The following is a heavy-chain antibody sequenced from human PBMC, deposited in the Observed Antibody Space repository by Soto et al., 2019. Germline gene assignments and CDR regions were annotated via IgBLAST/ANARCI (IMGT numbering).Heavy chain of an antibody. Sequence: VQLVQSGAEVKKPGASVKVSCEASGYTFIGFNLHWVRQAPGQGIEWVAWINPKSGATYYAQKIQGRVTMTRDTSINTVYMELSRLTSDDTAVYYCSKGLWTVGHCSGGSCYDGMDVWGQGTTVTVSS. CDR2: INPKSGAT. CDR1: GYTFIGFN. CDR3: SKGLWTVGHCSGGSCYDGMDV. J-gene: IGHJ6*02. D-gene: IGHD2-15*01. V-gene: IGHV1-2*02.